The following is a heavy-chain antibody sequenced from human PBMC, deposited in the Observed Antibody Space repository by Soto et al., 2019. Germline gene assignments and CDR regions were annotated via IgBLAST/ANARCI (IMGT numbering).Heavy chain of an antibody. Sequence: EVQLVESGGDLVQPGGSLRLSCAASGFTFSSYWMQWVRQTPGKGLVWVSRINTDGSITTYADSVKGRFTISRDNAKNTLYLQMNSLRAEDTAVYYCARPPPGSGWDWGQGTLVTVSS. V-gene: IGHV3-74*01. CDR2: INTDGSIT. J-gene: IGHJ4*02. D-gene: IGHD6-19*01. CDR3: ARPPPGSGWD. CDR1: GFTFSSYW.